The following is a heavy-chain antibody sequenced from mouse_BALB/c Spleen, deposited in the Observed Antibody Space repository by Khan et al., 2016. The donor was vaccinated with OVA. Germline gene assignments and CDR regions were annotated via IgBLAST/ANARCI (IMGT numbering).Heavy chain of an antibody. CDR1: GFTFSSYW. J-gene: IGHJ2*01. CDR2: IYPSTDYT. Sequence: QVQLQQPGAELVRPGASVKLSCKASGFTFSSYWINWVRLRPGQGLEWIGNIYPSTDYTNYNERFKDKATLTVDKSSSTAYMQLSGPTSEDSAVYYCIRYGAVADYWGQGTTVTVSS. CDR3: IRYGAVADY. D-gene: IGHD1-1*01. V-gene: IGHV1-53*01.